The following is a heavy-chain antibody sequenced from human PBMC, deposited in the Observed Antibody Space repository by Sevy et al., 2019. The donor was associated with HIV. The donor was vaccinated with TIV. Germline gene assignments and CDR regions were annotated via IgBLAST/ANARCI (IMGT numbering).Heavy chain of an antibody. D-gene: IGHD2-21*02. Sequence: ASVKVSCKASGGTFSSYAISWVRQAPGQGLEWMGGIIPIFGTANYAQKFQGRVTITADKSMSTAYMELSSLRSEDTAVYYCARSRVGDWGYYFDYWGQGTLVTVSS. CDR3: ARSRVGDWGYYFDY. V-gene: IGHV1-69*06. CDR1: GGTFSSYA. CDR2: IIPIFGTA. J-gene: IGHJ4*02.